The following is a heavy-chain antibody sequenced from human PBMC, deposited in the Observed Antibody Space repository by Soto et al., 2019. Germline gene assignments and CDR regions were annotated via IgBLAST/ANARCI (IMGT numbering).Heavy chain of an antibody. CDR2: IYYSGST. J-gene: IGHJ6*03. CDR3: ARHTFYYYYYYMDV. V-gene: IGHV4-59*08. CDR1: GGSISSYY. Sequence: SETLSLTCTVSGGSISSYYWSWIRQPPGKGLEWIGYIYYSGSTNYNPSLKSRVTISVDTSKNQFSLKLSSVTAADTAVYYCARHTFYYYYYYMDVWGKGTTVTVSS.